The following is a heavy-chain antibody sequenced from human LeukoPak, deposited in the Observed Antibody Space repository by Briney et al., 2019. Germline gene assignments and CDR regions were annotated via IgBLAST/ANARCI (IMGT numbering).Heavy chain of an antibody. CDR2: IYWNDDN. J-gene: IGHJ5*02. Sequence: SGPTLVKPTQTLTLTCTFSGFSLSTSGVSVGWIRQPPGKALEWLALIYWNDDNRYSPSLKSRLTITKDTSKNQVVLTMTNMDPVDTATYYCAQEARIAAAGRGWFDPWGQGTLVTVSS. CDR1: GFSLSTSGVS. D-gene: IGHD6-13*01. V-gene: IGHV2-5*01. CDR3: AQEARIAAAGRGWFDP.